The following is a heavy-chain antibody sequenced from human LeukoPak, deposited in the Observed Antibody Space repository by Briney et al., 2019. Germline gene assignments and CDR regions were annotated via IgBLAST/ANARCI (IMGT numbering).Heavy chain of an antibody. CDR3: ARGSGSHATFQWFDP. CDR1: GGTFSSYA. CDR2: IIPIFGTA. J-gene: IGHJ5*02. D-gene: IGHD3-10*01. Sequence: ASVKVSCKASGGTFSSYAISWVRQAPGQGLEWMGGIIPIFGTANYAQKFQGRVTITADESTSTAYMELSSLRSEDTAVYYCARGSGSHATFQWFDPWGQGTLVTVSS. V-gene: IGHV1-69*01.